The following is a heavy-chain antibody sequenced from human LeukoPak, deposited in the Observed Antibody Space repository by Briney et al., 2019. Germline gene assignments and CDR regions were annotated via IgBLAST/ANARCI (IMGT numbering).Heavy chain of an antibody. V-gene: IGHV3-48*03. CDR2: ISSSGSTI. D-gene: IGHD3-22*01. J-gene: IGHJ4*01. CDR1: GFTFSSYE. Sequence: GGSLRLSCAASGFTFSSYEMNWVRRAPGKGLEWVSYISSSGSTIYYADSVKGRFTISRDNAKNSLYLQMNSLRAEDTAVYYCARARITYYYDSSGYWGQGTLVTVSS. CDR3: ARARITYYYDSSGY.